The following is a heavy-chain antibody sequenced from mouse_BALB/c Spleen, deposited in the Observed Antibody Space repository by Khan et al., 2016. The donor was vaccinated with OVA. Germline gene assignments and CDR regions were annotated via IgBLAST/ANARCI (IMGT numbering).Heavy chain of an antibody. CDR2: ISYSGVT. CDR3: ERGNYYGYYFDY. Sequence: QLEESGPGLVKPSQSLSLTCTVTGYSITSGYAWNWIRQFPGNKLEWMGYISYSGVTSYTPSLKSRISITRDTSKNQFFLQLNSVTTEDTATYYCERGNYYGYYFDYWGQGTTRTVAS. D-gene: IGHD1-1*01. V-gene: IGHV3-2*02. CDR1: GYSITSGYA. J-gene: IGHJ2*01.